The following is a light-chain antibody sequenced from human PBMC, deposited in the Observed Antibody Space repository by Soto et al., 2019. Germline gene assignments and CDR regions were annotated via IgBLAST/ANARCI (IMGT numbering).Light chain of an antibody. V-gene: IGLV2-8*01. Sequence: SVLPQPPSAYGSPGQSVTISCTGTSSDVGGYNYVSWYQQHPGKAPKLMIYEVSKRPSGVPDRFSGSKSGNTASLTVSGFQAEDEADYYCSSYAGSNNFCVFGTGTKVTVL. CDR1: SSDVGGYNY. J-gene: IGLJ1*01. CDR3: SSYAGSNNFCV. CDR2: EVS.